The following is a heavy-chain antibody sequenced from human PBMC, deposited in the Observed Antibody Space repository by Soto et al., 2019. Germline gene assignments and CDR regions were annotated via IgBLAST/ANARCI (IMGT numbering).Heavy chain of an antibody. J-gene: IGHJ3*02. D-gene: IGHD4-17*01. Sequence: GGSLRLSCAASGFTFSSYAMSWVRQAPGKGLEWVSGISGSGGNTYYADSVKGRFTISRDNSKNTLYLQMNSLRAEDTALYYCAKDADYGDYVCAFDIWGQGTMVTVSS. V-gene: IGHV3-23*01. CDR1: GFTFSSYA. CDR2: ISGSGGNT. CDR3: AKDADYGDYVCAFDI.